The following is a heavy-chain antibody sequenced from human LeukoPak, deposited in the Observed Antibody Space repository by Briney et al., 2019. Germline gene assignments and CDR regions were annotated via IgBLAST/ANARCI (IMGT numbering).Heavy chain of an antibody. Sequence: ASVKVSCTASGYTFTGYYMHWVRQAPGQGLEWMGWINPNSGGTNYAQKFQGRVTMTRDTSISTAYMELSRLRSDDTAVYYCARGGVASGYSYNWFDPWGQGTLVTVSS. V-gene: IGHV1-2*02. CDR2: INPNSGGT. D-gene: IGHD3-22*01. CDR1: GYTFTGYY. J-gene: IGHJ5*02. CDR3: ARGGVASGYSYNWFDP.